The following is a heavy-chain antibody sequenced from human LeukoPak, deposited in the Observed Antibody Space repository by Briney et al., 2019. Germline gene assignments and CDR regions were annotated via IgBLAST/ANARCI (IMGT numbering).Heavy chain of an antibody. Sequence: SETLSLTCTVSGGSISSGSYYWSWIRQPAGKGLEWIGRIYTSGSTNYNPSLKSRVTISVDTSKNQFSLKLSSVTAADTAVYYCARFVPAGYSFDYWGQGTLVTVSS. CDR1: GGSISSGSYY. J-gene: IGHJ4*02. CDR3: ARFVPAGYSFDY. CDR2: IYTSGST. V-gene: IGHV4-61*02. D-gene: IGHD3-10*02.